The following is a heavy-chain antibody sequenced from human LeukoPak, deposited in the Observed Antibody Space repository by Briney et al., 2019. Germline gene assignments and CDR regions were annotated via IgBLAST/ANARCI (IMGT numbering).Heavy chain of an antibody. Sequence: GESLKISCKGSGYCFTSYWIGWVRQMPGKGLEWMGIIYPGDSDTRCSPSFQGQVTISADKSISTAYLQWSSLKASDTAMYYSARSDSSGWHGAYYFDYWGQGTLVTVSS. CDR1: GYCFTSYW. CDR3: ARSDSSGWHGAYYFDY. D-gene: IGHD6-19*01. J-gene: IGHJ4*02. V-gene: IGHV5-51*01. CDR2: IYPGDSDT.